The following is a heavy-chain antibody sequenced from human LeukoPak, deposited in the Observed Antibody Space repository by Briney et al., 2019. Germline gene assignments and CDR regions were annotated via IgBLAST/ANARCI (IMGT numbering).Heavy chain of an antibody. Sequence: PGGSLRLSSVSSGFSFSRYGIHWVRQAPGKGLEWVSFIQSGGSNKYYADSVKGRFTISRDNSKNTLYLQMNSLRAEDTAVYYCARPSGGDTYYYYYMDVWGKGTTVTVSS. CDR3: ARPSGGDTYYYYYMDV. J-gene: IGHJ6*03. CDR2: IQSGGSNK. D-gene: IGHD2-21*01. CDR1: GFSFSRYG. V-gene: IGHV3-30*02.